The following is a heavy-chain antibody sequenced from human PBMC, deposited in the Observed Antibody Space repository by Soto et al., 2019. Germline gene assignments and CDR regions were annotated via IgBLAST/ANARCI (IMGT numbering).Heavy chain of an antibody. J-gene: IGHJ5*02. CDR1: GFTVSDDW. D-gene: IGHD3-16*01. CDR3: TTDRFS. Sequence: VQLVESGGGLVQPGESLRLSCAVSGFTVSDDWMSWVRQAPGKGLEWVGRIKSKSDGGTIDYVAPVKGRFTISRDDSKNTLYLQMHDLKIEDTAMYYCTTDRFSWGQGTLVTVSS. CDR2: IKSKSDGGTI. V-gene: IGHV3-15*01.